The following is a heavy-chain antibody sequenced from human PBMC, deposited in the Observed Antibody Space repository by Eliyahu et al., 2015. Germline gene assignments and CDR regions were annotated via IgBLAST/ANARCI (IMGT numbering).Heavy chain of an antibody. CDR1: XFTFGTYG. CDR2: ISYDGSNK. V-gene: IGHV3-30*18. J-gene: IGHJ4*02. Sequence: QVQXXESGGGXVQSGRSLXLSXXASXFTFGTYGMHWVRQAPGKGLEWVAVISYDGSNKYYADSVKGRFTISRDNSKNTLYLQMNSLRAEDTAVYYCAKVGTGNFGHFDSWGQGTLVTVSS. D-gene: IGHD2-8*02. CDR3: AKVGTGNFGHFDS.